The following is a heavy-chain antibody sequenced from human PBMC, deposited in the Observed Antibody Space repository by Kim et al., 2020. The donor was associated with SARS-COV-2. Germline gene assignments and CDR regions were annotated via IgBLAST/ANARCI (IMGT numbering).Heavy chain of an antibody. D-gene: IGHD6-13*01. J-gene: IGHJ6*02. V-gene: IGHV4-59*01. CDR1: GGLISTYY. Sequence: SETLSLTCTVSGGLISTYYWTWIRQSPGKGLEWIGNIDDSGNAKSNPSLKSRVSISIDTSKNQFSLKLTSVTAAATAVYYCARDRGDDSGWLLGLDVWG. CDR2: IDDSGNA. CDR3: ARDRGDDSGWLLGLDV.